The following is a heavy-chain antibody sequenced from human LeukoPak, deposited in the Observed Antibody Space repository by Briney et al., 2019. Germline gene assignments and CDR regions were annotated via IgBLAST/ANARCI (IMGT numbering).Heavy chain of an antibody. CDR1: GGSISSYY. D-gene: IGHD1-26*01. CDR3: ARGGSYLGHCDY. Sequence: SETLSLPCTVSGGSISSYYWSWIRQPPGKGLEWIGYIYYSGSTNYNPSLKSRVTISVDTSKNQFSLKLSSVTAADTAVYYCARGGSYLGHCDYWGQGTLVTVSS. CDR2: IYYSGST. V-gene: IGHV4-59*01. J-gene: IGHJ4*02.